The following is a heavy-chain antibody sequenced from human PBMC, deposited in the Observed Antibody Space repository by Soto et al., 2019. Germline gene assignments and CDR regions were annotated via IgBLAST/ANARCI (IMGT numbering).Heavy chain of an antibody. J-gene: IGHJ5*02. CDR3: ARGQGDYGSWVYNWFDP. CDR2: IYHSGST. CDR1: GGSISSSNW. D-gene: IGHD6-13*01. V-gene: IGHV4-4*02. Sequence: PSETLSLTCAVSGGSISSSNWWSWVRQPPGKGLEWIGEIYHSGSTNYNPSLKSRVTISVDTSKNQFSLKLSSVTAADTAVYYCARGQGDYGSWVYNWFDPWGQGTLVTVSS.